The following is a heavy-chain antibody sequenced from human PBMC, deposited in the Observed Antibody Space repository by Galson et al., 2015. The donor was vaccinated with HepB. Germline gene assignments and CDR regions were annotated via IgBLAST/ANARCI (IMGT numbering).Heavy chain of an antibody. Sequence: SLRLSCAASGFTFKNTWMTWVRQAPGKGLQWIGRIKTKAEGGTTDYAKTVRGRFTISRDDSKNMVYLEMSSLTAGDTAVYYCTTEISRASASHGLVDFWGQGTLVTVSS. CDR2: IKTKAEGGTT. CDR3: TTEISRASASHGLVDF. D-gene: IGHD6-6*01. CDR1: GFTFKNTW. V-gene: IGHV3-15*01. J-gene: IGHJ4*02.